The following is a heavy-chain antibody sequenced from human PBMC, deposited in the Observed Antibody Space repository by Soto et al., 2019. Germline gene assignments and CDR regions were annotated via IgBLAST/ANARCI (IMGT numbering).Heavy chain of an antibody. CDR3: ARGPYERGYFDYFDY. CDR1: GGSFSGYY. J-gene: IGHJ4*02. V-gene: IGHV4-34*01. D-gene: IGHD3-22*01. CDR2: INHSGST. Sequence: PSETLSLTCAVYGGSFSGYYWSWIRQPPGKGLEWIGEINHSGSTNYNPSLKSRVTISVDTSKNQFSLKLSSVTAADTAVYYCARGPYERGYFDYFDYWGQGTLVTVSS.